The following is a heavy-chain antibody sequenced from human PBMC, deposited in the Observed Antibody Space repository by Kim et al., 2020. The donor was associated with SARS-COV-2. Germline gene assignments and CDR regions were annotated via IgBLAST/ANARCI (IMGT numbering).Heavy chain of an antibody. V-gene: IGHV6-1*01. CDR1: GDSVSSNTAA. J-gene: IGHJ6*02. CDR2: TYYRSKWFF. Sequence: SQTLSLTCAISGDSVSSNTAAWSWIRQSPSRGLEWLGRTYYRSKWFFVSATSVASRITINPDTSKNQLSLQLNSVTPEDTAVYYCARQYGEWLHHGIDVWGQGTTVTVSS. CDR3: ARQYGEWLHHGIDV. D-gene: IGHD3-3*01.